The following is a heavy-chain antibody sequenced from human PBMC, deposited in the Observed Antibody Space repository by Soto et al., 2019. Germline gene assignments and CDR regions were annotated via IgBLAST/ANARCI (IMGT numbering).Heavy chain of an antibody. D-gene: IGHD2-15*01. CDR3: SRGILV. CDR1: GGSMNSGGYC. V-gene: IGHV4-31*03. Sequence: QVQLQESGPGLVKPSQTLSLTCTVSGGSMNSGGYCWRWIRQHPGEGLEWIGCISYGGTTSYNPSLNSRVIISVDTSKNQFSLKLTSVTAAHTGVYYCSRGILVWGQGTLITVSS. CDR2: ISYGGTT. J-gene: IGHJ4*02.